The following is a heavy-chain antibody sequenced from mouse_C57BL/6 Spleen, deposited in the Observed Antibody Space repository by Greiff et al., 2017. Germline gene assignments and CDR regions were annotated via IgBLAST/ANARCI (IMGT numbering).Heavy chain of an antibody. J-gene: IGHJ4*01. Sequence: VMLVESGPELVKPGASVKISCKASGYAFSSSWMNWVKQRPGKGLEWIGRIYPGDGDTNYNGKFKGKATLTADKSSSTAYMQLSSLTSEDSAVYFCAREDYGCSMDYWGQGTSVTVSS. D-gene: IGHD1-1*02. CDR3: AREDYGCSMDY. CDR2: IYPGDGDT. CDR1: GYAFSSSW. V-gene: IGHV1-82*01.